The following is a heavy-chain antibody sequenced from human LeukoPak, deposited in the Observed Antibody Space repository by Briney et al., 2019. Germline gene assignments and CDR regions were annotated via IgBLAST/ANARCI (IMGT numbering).Heavy chain of an antibody. J-gene: IGHJ2*01. V-gene: IGHV4-59*01. D-gene: IGHD6-6*01. Sequence: SETLSLTCTVSGGSISSYYWNWIRQSPGKGLEWIGYVLYSGSGDYNPSLKSRVTILIDTSKNQFSLKLSSVTTADTAVYYCARSFVSSIAARHWYFGLWGRGTRVTVSS. CDR1: GGSISSYY. CDR3: ARSFVSSIAARHWYFGL. CDR2: VLYSGSG.